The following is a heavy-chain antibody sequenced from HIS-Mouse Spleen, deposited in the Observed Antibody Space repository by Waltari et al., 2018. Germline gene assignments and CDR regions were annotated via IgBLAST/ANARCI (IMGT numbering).Heavy chain of an antibody. CDR2: ISYDGSNK. Sequence: QVQLVESGGGLVQPGRSLRLSWAASGFTFSSYGMHWVRQAPGKGLEWVAVISYDGSNKYYADSVKGRFTISRDNSKNTLYLQMNSLRAEDTAVYYCAKDKHHAFDYWGQGTLVTVSS. CDR1: GFTFSSYG. CDR3: AKDKHHAFDY. V-gene: IGHV3-30*18. J-gene: IGHJ4*02.